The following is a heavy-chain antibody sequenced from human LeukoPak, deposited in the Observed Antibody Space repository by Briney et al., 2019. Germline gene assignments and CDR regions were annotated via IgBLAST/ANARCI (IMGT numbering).Heavy chain of an antibody. J-gene: IGHJ5*02. V-gene: IGHV3-23*01. D-gene: IGHD3-10*01. CDR1: GFNFGGFA. CDR2: ILASGTT. CDR3: AKDLNFGDGRWEFDP. Sequence: GGSLRLSCAASGFNFGGFAMAWVRQTPGRGLEWVSGILASGTTYYADSVKGRFTISRDNSNNILFLQMNSLRVDDTGVYFCAKDLNFGDGRWEFDPWGPGTLVTV.